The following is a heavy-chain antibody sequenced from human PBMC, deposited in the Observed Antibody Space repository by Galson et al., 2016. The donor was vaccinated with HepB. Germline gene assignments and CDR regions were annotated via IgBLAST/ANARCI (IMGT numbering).Heavy chain of an antibody. CDR1: GFPFSSYM. D-gene: IGHD3-16*02. CDR2: INSDGSTT. Sequence: SLRLSCAASGFPFSSYMMHRVRQAPGKGLVWVTRINSDGSTTIYADSVKGRFTISRDNAKNTVYLQMNSLRAEDTAVYYCARLGRYTGWYSVYWGQGTLVTVSS. V-gene: IGHV3-74*01. J-gene: IGHJ4*02. CDR3: ARLGRYTGWYSVY.